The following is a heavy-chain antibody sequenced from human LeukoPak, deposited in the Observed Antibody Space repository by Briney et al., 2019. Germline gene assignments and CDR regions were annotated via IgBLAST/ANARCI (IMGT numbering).Heavy chain of an antibody. V-gene: IGHV3-7*01. J-gene: IGHJ4*02. CDR1: GFTFSSYS. CDR2: IKQDGSEK. D-gene: IGHD2-2*01. CDR3: ARLKLLWSNYFGY. Sequence: GGSLRLSCAASGFTFSSYSMNWVRQAPGKGLEWVANIKQDGSEKYYVDSVKGRFTISRDNAKNSLYLQMNSLRAEDTAVYYCARLKLLWSNYFGYWGQGTLVTVSS.